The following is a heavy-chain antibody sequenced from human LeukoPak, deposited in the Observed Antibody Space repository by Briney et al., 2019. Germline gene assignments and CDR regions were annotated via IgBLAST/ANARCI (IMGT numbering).Heavy chain of an antibody. J-gene: IGHJ4*02. V-gene: IGHV3-11*04. CDR1: GFTFSDYY. Sequence: GGSLRLSCAASGFTFSDYYMSWIRQAPGKGLEWVSYISSSGSTIYYADSVKGRFTISRDNAKNSLHLQMNSLRAEDTAVYYCARGLDLYNWNYGGGYYFDYWGQGTLVTVSS. D-gene: IGHD1-7*01. CDR3: ARGLDLYNWNYGGGYYFDY. CDR2: ISSSGSTI.